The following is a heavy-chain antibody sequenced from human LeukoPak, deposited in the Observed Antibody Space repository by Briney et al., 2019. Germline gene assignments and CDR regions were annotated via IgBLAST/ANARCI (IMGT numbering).Heavy chain of an antibody. CDR3: ARDRRRIFDI. CDR1: GGSISSGGYY. CDR2: IYYSGST. V-gene: IGHV4-31*03. J-gene: IGHJ3*02. Sequence: PSETLSLTCTVSGGSISSGGYYWSWIRQHPGKGLEWIGYIYYSGSTYYNPSFKSRVTISVDTSKNQFSLKLSSVTAADTAVYYCARDRRRIFDIWGQGTMVTVSS.